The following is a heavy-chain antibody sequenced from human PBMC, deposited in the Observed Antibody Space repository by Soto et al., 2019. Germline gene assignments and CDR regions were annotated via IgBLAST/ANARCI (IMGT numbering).Heavy chain of an antibody. CDR3: ARAARGTYWGDY. CDR2: ILSSGTYI. J-gene: IGHJ4*02. V-gene: IGHV3-21*01. Sequence: EVQLVESGGGLVKPGGSLRLSCVASGFTFSNYGMNWVRQAPGKGLEWVSSILSSGTYIYYVDSWKGRLTISSDNDKNSLYLQMNSLRGEDTAEYYCARAARGTYWGDYWCQGTLVTVSS. CDR1: GFTFSNYG. D-gene: IGHD1-26*01.